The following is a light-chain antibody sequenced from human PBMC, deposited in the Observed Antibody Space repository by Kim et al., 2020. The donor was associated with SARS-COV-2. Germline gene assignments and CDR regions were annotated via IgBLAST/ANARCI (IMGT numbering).Light chain of an antibody. CDR2: DVS. J-gene: IGLJ2*01. CDR3: CSYASSYTLV. V-gene: IGLV2-11*03. Sequence: GQSVTLSCTGTTIDVGGYNYVSWYQQHPGKAPKLMINDVSQRPSGVPDRFSGSKSGNTASLTISGLQAEDEADYYCCSYASSYTLVFGGGTQLTVL. CDR1: TIDVGGYNY.